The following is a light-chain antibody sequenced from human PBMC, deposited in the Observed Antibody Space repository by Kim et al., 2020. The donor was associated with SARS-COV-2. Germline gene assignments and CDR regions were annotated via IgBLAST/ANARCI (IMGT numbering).Light chain of an antibody. CDR2: DAS. CDR1: QSVDRD. Sequence: IAMTQSPATLSVSPGDGVTLSCRASQSVDRDIAWYQQKPGQPPRLLIYDASTRATGVADRFSGRGSGTEFTLTISSLQSEDLAVYYCQHYHKWPPWTFGRGTKVDIK. V-gene: IGKV3-15*01. J-gene: IGKJ1*01. CDR3: QHYHKWPPWT.